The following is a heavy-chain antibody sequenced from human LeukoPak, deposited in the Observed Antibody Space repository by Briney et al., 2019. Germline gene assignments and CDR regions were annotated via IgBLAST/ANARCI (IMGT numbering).Heavy chain of an antibody. CDR1: GYSFVNYW. J-gene: IGHJ4*02. CDR3: AKHAAGAGRFDS. CDR2: IYPSDSDT. D-gene: IGHD1-26*01. V-gene: IGHV5-51*01. Sequence: GESLKISCQASGYSFVNYWIGWVRQMPGKGLEWMGIIYPSDSDTRYSPSFQGQVIISADKSVSTAYLQWTSLKASDTAMYYCAKHAAGAGRFDSWGQGTLVTVSS.